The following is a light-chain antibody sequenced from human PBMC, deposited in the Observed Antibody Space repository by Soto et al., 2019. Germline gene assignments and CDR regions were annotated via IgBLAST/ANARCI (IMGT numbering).Light chain of an antibody. Sequence: QSALTQPASVSGSPGQTITISCTGSSCNIGRYYYVSWYQQHPGKAPKLIIYEVSNRPSGVANRFSGSKSGNTASLTISGLQAEDEADYYCHSYDSSRGPAYVFGTGTKLTVL. CDR3: HSYDSSRGPAYV. J-gene: IGLJ1*01. V-gene: IGLV2-14*01. CDR2: EVS. CDR1: SCNIGRYYY.